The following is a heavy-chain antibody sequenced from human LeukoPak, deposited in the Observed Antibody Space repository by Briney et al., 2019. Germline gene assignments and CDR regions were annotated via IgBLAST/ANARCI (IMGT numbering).Heavy chain of an antibody. V-gene: IGHV1-18*01. CDR2: ISADNGDT. CDR1: GYTFTRYG. D-gene: IGHD3-10*01. CDR3: ARRGSGIYKTKKYNWFDP. Sequence: GASVKVPCKTSGYTFTRYGISWVRQAPGQGLEWMGWISADNGDTNYAQKLQGRVNMTTDTSTSTAYMELRSLRSDDTAVYYCARRGSGIYKTKKYNWFDPWGQGILVTVSS. J-gene: IGHJ5*02.